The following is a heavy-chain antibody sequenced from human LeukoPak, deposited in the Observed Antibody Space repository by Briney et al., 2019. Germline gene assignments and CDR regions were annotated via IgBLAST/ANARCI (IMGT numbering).Heavy chain of an antibody. Sequence: SETLSLTCAVYGGSFSGYYWSWIRQPPGKGLEWIGYIYYSGSTNYNPSLKSRVTISVDTSKNQFSLKLSSVTAADTAVYYCASQAAAGLFDCWGQGTLVTVSS. V-gene: IGHV4-59*01. CDR1: GGSFSGYY. J-gene: IGHJ4*02. CDR3: ASQAAAGLFDC. D-gene: IGHD6-13*01. CDR2: IYYSGST.